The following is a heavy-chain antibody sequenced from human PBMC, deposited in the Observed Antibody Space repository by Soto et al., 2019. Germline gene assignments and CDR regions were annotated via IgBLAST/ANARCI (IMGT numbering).Heavy chain of an antibody. Sequence: QVQLVQSGAEVKKPGASVKVSCKVSGYTLTELSMHWVRQAPGKGLEWMGGFDPEDGETIYAQKFQGRVTMTEDTXTXTXXMELSSLRSEDTAVYYCATSGSTIAKYYYYYGMDVWGQGTTVTVSS. J-gene: IGHJ6*02. CDR1: GYTLTELS. D-gene: IGHD5-12*01. V-gene: IGHV1-24*01. CDR2: FDPEDGET. CDR3: ATSGSTIAKYYYYYGMDV.